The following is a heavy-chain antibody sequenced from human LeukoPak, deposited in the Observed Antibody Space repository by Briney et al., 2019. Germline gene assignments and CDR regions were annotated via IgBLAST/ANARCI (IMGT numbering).Heavy chain of an antibody. CDR1: GFTFSAYS. V-gene: IGHV3-48*01. Sequence: PGGSLRLSYAASGFTFSAYSMTWVRQAPGKGLEWVSYISSRSTVIYYADSLRGRFTISRDNAKNSLYLQVNSLRVEDTALYFCAREAVAGRGFDYWGQGALVTVSS. CDR3: AREAVAGRGFDY. J-gene: IGHJ4*02. CDR2: ISSRSTVI. D-gene: IGHD6-19*01.